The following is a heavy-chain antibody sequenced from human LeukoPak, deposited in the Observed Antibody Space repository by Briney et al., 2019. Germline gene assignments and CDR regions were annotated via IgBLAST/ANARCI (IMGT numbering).Heavy chain of an antibody. D-gene: IGHD2-15*01. CDR3: ARVRGSYYYYGMDV. CDR1: GYTFGSYD. J-gene: IGHJ6*02. CDR2: MNPNSGNT. Sequence: ASVKVSCKASGYTFGSYDINWVRQATGQGLEWLGWMNPNSGNTGYAQKFQGRVTMTRNTSISTAYMELSSLRSEDTAVYYCARVRGSYYYYGMDVWGQGTTVTVSS. V-gene: IGHV1-8*01.